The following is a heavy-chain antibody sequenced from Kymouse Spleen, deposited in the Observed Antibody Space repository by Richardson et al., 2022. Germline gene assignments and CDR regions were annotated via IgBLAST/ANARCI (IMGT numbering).Heavy chain of an antibody. Sequence: QVQLQQWGAGLLKPSETLSLTCAVYGGSFSGYYWSWIRQPPGKGLEWIGEINHSGSTNYNPSLKSRVTISVDTSKNQFSLKLSSVTAADTAVYYCARGQWGHYDFWSGYYFDYWGQGTLVTVSS. CDR3: ARGQWGHYDFWSGYYFDY. D-gene: IGHD3-3*01. V-gene: IGHV4-34*01. CDR1: GGSFSGYY. CDR2: INHSGST. J-gene: IGHJ4*02.